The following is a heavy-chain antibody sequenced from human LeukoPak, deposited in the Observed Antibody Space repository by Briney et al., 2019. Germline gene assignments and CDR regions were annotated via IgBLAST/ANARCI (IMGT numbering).Heavy chain of an antibody. J-gene: IGHJ3*02. Sequence: SCKASGYTFSIYSMNWVRQAPGKGPEWVSYISSSNSSIYYADSVKGRFTISRDNAENSLYLQMNNLRAEDTAMYYCARDRSGSYRDAFDIWGQGTMVTVSS. CDR1: GYTFSIYS. CDR3: ARDRSGSYRDAFDI. D-gene: IGHD1-26*01. V-gene: IGHV3-48*01. CDR2: ISSSNSSI.